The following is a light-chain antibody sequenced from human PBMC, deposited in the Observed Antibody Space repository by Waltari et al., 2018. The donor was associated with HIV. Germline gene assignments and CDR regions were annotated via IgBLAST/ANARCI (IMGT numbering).Light chain of an antibody. V-gene: IGLV3-1*01. J-gene: IGLJ2*01. CDR3: QAWDSNTGV. CDR2: VDT. CDR1: KLGDKY. Sequence: TASITCSGDKLGDKYAYWYQQKPGQSPVLVIYVDTKRPSGIPERFSGSNSGNTATLTISGTQAMDEADYYCQAWDSNTGVFGGGTKLTVL.